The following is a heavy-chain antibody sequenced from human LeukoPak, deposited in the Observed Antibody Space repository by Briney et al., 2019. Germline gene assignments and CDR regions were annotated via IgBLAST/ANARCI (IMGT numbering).Heavy chain of an antibody. V-gene: IGHV1-8*01. CDR1: GFTFTSYD. CDR3: ARGRRDSRQFDY. D-gene: IGHD3-10*01. Sequence: GASVKVSCEASGFTFTSYDINRVRQATGQGLEWMGWMNPNSGNTGYAQKFQDRVTMTRNTSISTVYMELSLLRSEDTAVYYCARGRRDSRQFDYWGQGALVTVSS. CDR2: MNPNSGNT. J-gene: IGHJ4*02.